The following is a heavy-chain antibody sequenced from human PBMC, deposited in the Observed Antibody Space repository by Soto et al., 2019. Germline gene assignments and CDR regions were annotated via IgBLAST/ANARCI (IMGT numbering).Heavy chain of an antibody. CDR3: AKAPRYCSSTSCYAIDY. CDR2: ISGSGGST. Sequence: EVQLLESGGGLVQPGGSLRLSCAASGFTFSSYAMSWVRQAPGKGLEWVSAISGSGGSTYYADSVKGRFTISRDNSKNPLYLQMNSLRAEDTAVYYCAKAPRYCSSTSCYAIDYWGQGTLVTVSS. J-gene: IGHJ4*02. CDR1: GFTFSSYA. D-gene: IGHD2-2*01. V-gene: IGHV3-23*01.